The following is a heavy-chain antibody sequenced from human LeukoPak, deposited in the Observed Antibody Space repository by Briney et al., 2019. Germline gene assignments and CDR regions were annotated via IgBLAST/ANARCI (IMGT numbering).Heavy chain of an antibody. Sequence: GGSLRLSCAASGFTFSSYWMSWVRQAPGKGLEWVANIKQDGSEKYYVDSVKGRFTISRDSAKHSLYLQMNSLRAEDTAVYYCARDRIGWLYMDVWGKGTTVTISS. CDR3: ARDRIGWLYMDV. CDR1: GFTFSSYW. J-gene: IGHJ6*03. D-gene: IGHD6-19*01. CDR2: IKQDGSEK. V-gene: IGHV3-7*01.